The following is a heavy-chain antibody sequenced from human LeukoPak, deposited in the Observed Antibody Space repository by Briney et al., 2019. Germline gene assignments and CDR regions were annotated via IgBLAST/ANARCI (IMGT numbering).Heavy chain of an antibody. CDR3: AKDLVISAARPY. CDR1: GFTFSSYG. J-gene: IGHJ4*02. D-gene: IGHD6-6*01. CDR2: IRYDGSNK. Sequence: GGSLRLSCAASGFTFSSYGMHWVRQAPGKGLEWVAFIRYDGSNKYYADSVKGRFTISRDNSKNTLYLQMNSLRAEDTAVYYCAKDLVISAARPYWREGTLVTVSS. V-gene: IGHV3-30*02.